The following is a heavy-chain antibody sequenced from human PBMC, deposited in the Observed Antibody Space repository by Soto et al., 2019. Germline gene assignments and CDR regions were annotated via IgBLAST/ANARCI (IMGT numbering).Heavy chain of an antibody. CDR1: GGSFSNFG. CDR3: AREGSGYNF. CDR2: IVSVFGRP. Sequence: SVKVSCKASGGSFSNFGISWVRQAPGQGLEWMGGIVSVFGRPNYAQRFRGRLTITADESTSTGYMGLISLRSDDTAVYYCAREGSGYNFWGQGTQVTVSS. D-gene: IGHD5-12*01. V-gene: IGHV1-69*13. J-gene: IGHJ4*02.